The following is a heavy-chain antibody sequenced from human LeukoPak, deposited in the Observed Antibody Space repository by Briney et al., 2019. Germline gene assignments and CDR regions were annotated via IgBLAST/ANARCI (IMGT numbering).Heavy chain of an antibody. D-gene: IGHD3-10*02. Sequence: GSLRLSFAASGFTFIKYEMNWVRQAPGKGLEWVSSISSSSSYIYYADSVNGRFTVTRDNAKNSLYLQMNSVRAEDTAVYYCAERGITMIGGVWGKGTTVTISS. CDR2: ISSSSSYI. CDR3: AERGITMIGGV. CDR1: GFTFIKYE. V-gene: IGHV3-21*01. J-gene: IGHJ6*04.